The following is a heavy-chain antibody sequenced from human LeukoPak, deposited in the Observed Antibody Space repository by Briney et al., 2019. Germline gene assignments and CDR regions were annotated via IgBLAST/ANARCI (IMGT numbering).Heavy chain of an antibody. D-gene: IGHD2-2*01. CDR3: AIHIVVVPAAKKKNWFDP. V-gene: IGHV4-34*01. J-gene: IGHJ5*02. Sequence: KPSETLSLTCAVYGGSFSGYYWSWLRQPPGKGLEWIGEINHSGSTNYNPSLKSRVTISVDTSKNQFSLKLSSVTAADTAVYYCAIHIVVVPAAKKKNWFDPWGQGTLVTVSS. CDR1: GGSFSGYY. CDR2: INHSGST.